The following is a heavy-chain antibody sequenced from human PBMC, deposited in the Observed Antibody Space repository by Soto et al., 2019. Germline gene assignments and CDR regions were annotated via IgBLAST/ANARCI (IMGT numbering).Heavy chain of an antibody. CDR2: ISTYNGNT. Sequence: QVQLLQSGAEVKKPGASVKVSCKASGYKCTTYGITWVRQAPGQGLEWLGGISTYNGNTDYAQNLQDRVTMTTETSTSTTYLEVRILTSDDTAVYFCARGLVTNGLDFWGQGTTVTVSS. D-gene: IGHD2-21*02. CDR3: ARGLVTNGLDF. CDR1: GYKCTTYG. J-gene: IGHJ6*02. V-gene: IGHV1-18*04.